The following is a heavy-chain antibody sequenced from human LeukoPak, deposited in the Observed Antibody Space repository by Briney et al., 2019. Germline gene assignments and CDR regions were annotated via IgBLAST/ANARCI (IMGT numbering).Heavy chain of an antibody. J-gene: IGHJ6*02. CDR1: GGTFSSYA. CDR2: IIPIFGTA. V-gene: IGHV1-69*13. D-gene: IGHD6-13*01. CDR3: TRMGSSWDYYGMDV. Sequence: ASVKVSCKASGGTFSSYAISWVRQAPGQGLEWMGGIIPIFGTANYAQKFQGRVTITADGSTSIAYMELSSLRSEDTAVYYCTRMGSSWDYYGMDVWGQGTTVTVSS.